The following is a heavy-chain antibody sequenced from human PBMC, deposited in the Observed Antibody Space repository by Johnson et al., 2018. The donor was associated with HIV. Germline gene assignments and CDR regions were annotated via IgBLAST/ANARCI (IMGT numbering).Heavy chain of an antibody. D-gene: IGHD6-19*01. Sequence: MQLVESGGGVVQPGRSLRLSCAASGFTFDDYGMSWVRQAPGKGLEWISGINWNGDSPGYADSVKGRFTISRDNAKNSLYLQMNRLRAEDTALYYCARRGGSGWSAFDIWGQGTIVTVSS. CDR2: INWNGDSP. CDR3: ARRGGSGWSAFDI. CDR1: GFTFDDYG. V-gene: IGHV3-20*04. J-gene: IGHJ3*02.